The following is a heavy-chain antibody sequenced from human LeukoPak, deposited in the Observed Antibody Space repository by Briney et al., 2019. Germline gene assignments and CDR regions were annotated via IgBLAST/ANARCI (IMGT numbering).Heavy chain of an antibody. J-gene: IGHJ3*02. D-gene: IGHD6-25*01. CDR2: ISSSSTYI. CDR1: GFTFSSYS. Sequence: GGSLRLSCAASGFTFSSYSMNWVRQAPGKGLEWVSSISSSSTYIYYADSVKGRFTISRDTSKNTLYLQMNSLRAEDTAVYYCARDSGHAFDIWGQGTMVTVSS. V-gene: IGHV3-21*01. CDR3: ARDSGHAFDI.